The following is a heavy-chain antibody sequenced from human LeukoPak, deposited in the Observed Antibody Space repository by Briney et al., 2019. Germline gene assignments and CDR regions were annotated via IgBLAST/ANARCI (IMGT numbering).Heavy chain of an antibody. J-gene: IGHJ4*02. CDR3: AGATWGSGYFDY. D-gene: IGHD7-27*01. CDR2: LYNSGSI. Sequence: SEALSVTCTVSGASISNYYWSWIRQPAGKGLEWIGRLYNSGSINFNPSLKSRITMSVDTSKNQFSLRLSSVTAADTAVYYCAGATWGSGYFDYWGQGTLVTVSS. CDR1: GASISNYY. V-gene: IGHV4-4*07.